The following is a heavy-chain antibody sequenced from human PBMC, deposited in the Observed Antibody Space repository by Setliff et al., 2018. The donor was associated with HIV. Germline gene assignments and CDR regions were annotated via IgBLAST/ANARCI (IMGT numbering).Heavy chain of an antibody. CDR3: ARSVWPVIVPTDPTVDAFNI. D-gene: IGHD3-16*02. Sequence: VASVKVSCKASGGTFRTFVINWVRQAPGRGFEWLGRIIPVLGTTYSAQKFQGRLTLSADKSSTTAYLDQSSLRSEDTAIYYCARSVWPVIVPTDPTVDAFNIWGQGTKVTVSS. CDR2: IIPVLGTT. V-gene: IGHV1-69*06. J-gene: IGHJ3*02. CDR1: GGTFRTFV.